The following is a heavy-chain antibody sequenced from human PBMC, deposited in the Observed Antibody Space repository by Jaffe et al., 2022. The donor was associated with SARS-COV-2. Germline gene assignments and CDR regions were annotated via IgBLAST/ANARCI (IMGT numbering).Heavy chain of an antibody. D-gene: IGHD2-2*01. J-gene: IGHJ4*02. Sequence: EVHLVESGGGLVQPGGSLRLSCGASGFIFGDYTMSWVRQVAGKGLEWVASMGEDGGQKKYVDSVRGRFTISRDNARNSLYLQMNSLRAEDTAVYYCARPRGCSTATCPTRFDCWGQGTLVTVSS. V-gene: IGHV3-7*01. CDR3: ARPRGCSTATCPTRFDC. CDR2: MGEDGGQK. CDR1: GFIFGDYT.